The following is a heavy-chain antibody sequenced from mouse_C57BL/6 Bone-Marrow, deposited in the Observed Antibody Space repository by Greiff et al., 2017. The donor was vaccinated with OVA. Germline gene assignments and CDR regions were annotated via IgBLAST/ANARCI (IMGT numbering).Heavy chain of an antibody. J-gene: IGHJ3*01. V-gene: IGHV1-81*01. CDR2: IYPRSGNT. CDR1: GYTFTSYG. CDR3: ARKDYYSNSAWFAY. D-gene: IGHD2-5*01. Sequence: QVQLQQSGAELARPGASVKLSCKASGYTFTSYGISWVKQRTGQGLEWIGEIYPRSGNTYYNEKFKGKATLTADKSSSTAYMELRSLTSEDSAVYFCARKDYYSNSAWFAYWGQGTLVTVSA.